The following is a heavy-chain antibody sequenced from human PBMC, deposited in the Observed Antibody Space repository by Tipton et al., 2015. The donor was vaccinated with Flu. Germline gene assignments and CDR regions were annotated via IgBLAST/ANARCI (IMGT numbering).Heavy chain of an antibody. J-gene: IGHJ4*02. D-gene: IGHD3-22*01. V-gene: IGHV3-30*02. CDR3: AKALDTYYYDSSGYSRSPFDY. CDR2: IRYDGSNK. Sequence: SLRLSCAASGFTFSSYGMHWVRQAPGKGLEWVAFIRYDGSNKYYADSVKGRFTISRDNSKNTLYLQMNSLRAEDTAVYYCAKALDTYYYDSSGYSRSPFDYRGQGTLVTVSS. CDR1: GFTFSSYG.